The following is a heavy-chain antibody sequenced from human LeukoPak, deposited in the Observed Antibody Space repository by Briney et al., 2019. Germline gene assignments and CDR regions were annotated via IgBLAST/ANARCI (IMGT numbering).Heavy chain of an antibody. J-gene: IGHJ4*02. Sequence: GGSLRLSCAASGFTFSDYYMSWIRQAPGKGLEWVSYISSSGSTIYYADSVKGRFTISRDNAKNSLYLQMNSLRAEDTAVYYWARPPYYYDSGGFFDYGGREPLATVPS. CDR2: ISSSGSTI. CDR1: GFTFSDYY. V-gene: IGHV3-11*01. CDR3: ARPPYYYDSGGFFDY. D-gene: IGHD3-22*01.